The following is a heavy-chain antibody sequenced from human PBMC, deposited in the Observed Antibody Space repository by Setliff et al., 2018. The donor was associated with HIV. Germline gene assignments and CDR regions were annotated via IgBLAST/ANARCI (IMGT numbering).Heavy chain of an antibody. Sequence: ASVKVSCKASGGSFSSFAFSWIRQAPGQGLEWMGGIIPIFGTANYAQKFQGRVTITADESTSTAYMELSSLRSEDTAVYYCATRTDYYYYYYMDVWGKGTTVTVSS. CDR1: GGSFSSFA. V-gene: IGHV1-69*13. CDR2: IIPIFGTA. CDR3: ATRTDYYYYYYMDV. J-gene: IGHJ6*03.